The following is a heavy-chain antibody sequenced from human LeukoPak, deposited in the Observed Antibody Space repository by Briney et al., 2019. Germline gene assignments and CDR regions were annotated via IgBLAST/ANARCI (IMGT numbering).Heavy chain of an antibody. CDR2: IYYSRST. V-gene: IGHV4-39*01. CDR3: ARHKFLTRAAAGDDY. D-gene: IGHD6-13*01. CDR1: GGSISSSSYY. J-gene: IGHJ4*02. Sequence: SETLSLTCTVSGGSISSSSYYWGWIRPPPGQGLKWIGSIYYSRSTYYHPSLKSRVTISVDTSKNQFSLKLSSVTAADTAVYYCARHKFLTRAAAGDDYWGQGTLVTVSS.